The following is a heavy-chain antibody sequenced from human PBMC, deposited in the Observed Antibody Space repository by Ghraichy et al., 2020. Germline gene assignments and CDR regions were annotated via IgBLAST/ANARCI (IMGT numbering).Heavy chain of an antibody. CDR2: IKQNGSNK. Sequence: GGSLRLSCAASGFTFNTYSMSWVRQAPGKGLEWVADIKQNGSNKNYVDSVKGRFTISRDNAKNSVYLEMNSLRADDTAVYYCARDGDYTSSYSSNYFQHWGQGTLVTVSS. CDR1: GFTFNTYS. V-gene: IGHV3-7*01. D-gene: IGHD6-6*01. J-gene: IGHJ1*01. CDR3: ARDGDYTSSYSSNYFQH.